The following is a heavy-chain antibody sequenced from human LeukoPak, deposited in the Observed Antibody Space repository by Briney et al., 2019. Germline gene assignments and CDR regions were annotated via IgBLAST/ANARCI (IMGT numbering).Heavy chain of an antibody. V-gene: IGHV4-59*01. D-gene: IGHD4-17*01. J-gene: IGHJ4*02. CDR2: IYYSGST. CDR3: AREYGDYASDY. Sequence: PSETLSLTCTVSGGSISSYYWIWIRQPPGKGLEWIGYIYYSGSTNYNPSLKSRVTISVDTSKNQFSLKVSSVTAADTAVYYCAREYGDYASDYWGQGTLVTVSS. CDR1: GGSISSYY.